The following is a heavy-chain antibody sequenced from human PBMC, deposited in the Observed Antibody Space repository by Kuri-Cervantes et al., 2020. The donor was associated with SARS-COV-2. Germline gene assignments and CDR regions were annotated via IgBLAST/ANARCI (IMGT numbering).Heavy chain of an antibody. CDR2: ISSSSSYI. CDR1: GFTFSTYS. J-gene: IGHJ4*02. V-gene: IGHV3-21*01. D-gene: IGHD1-26*01. Sequence: GESLKISCAASGFTFSTYSMTWVRQAPGKGLEWVSSISSSSSYIYYADSVKGRFTISRDNAKNSLYLQMNSLRAEDTAVYYCAKDDYSGSYNFDYWGQGTLVTVSS. CDR3: AKDDYSGSYNFDY.